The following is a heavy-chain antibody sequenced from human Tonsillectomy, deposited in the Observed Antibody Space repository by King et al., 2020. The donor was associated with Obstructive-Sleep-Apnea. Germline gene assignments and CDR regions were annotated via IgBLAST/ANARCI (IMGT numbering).Heavy chain of an antibody. J-gene: IGHJ6*02. CDR1: GGSISSTNW. Sequence: QLQESGPGLVKPSGTLSLTCAVSGGSISSTNWWNWVRQSPGKGLEWIGEIYHSGNTNYNPSLKSRVTISVDKSKNQFSLKVSSVTAADTAVYFCARVSWRPSYYGLDVWGQGTTVTVSS. D-gene: IGHD5-12*01. CDR2: IYHSGNT. CDR3: ARVSWRPSYYGLDV. V-gene: IGHV4-4*02.